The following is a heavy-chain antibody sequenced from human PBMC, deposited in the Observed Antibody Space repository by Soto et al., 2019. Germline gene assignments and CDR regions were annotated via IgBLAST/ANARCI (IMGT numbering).Heavy chain of an antibody. CDR2: IGTAGDT. Sequence: ESGGNLVQPGGSLRLPCEASGFTFSGFDMHWVRQPTGKGLEWVSTIGTAGDTYYAVSVKGRFTISRDNAKNSLSLQMNSLRAGDTAVYFCARGQEVGAHFFDSWGQGTQVTVSS. D-gene: IGHD2-15*01. CDR1: GFTFSGFD. V-gene: IGHV3-13*01. J-gene: IGHJ4*02. CDR3: ARGQEVGAHFFDS.